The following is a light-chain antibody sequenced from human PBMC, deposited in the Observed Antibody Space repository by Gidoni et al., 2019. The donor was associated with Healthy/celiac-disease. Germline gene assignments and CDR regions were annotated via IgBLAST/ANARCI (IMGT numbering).Light chain of an antibody. CDR2: AAS. CDR1: QSISSY. J-gene: IGKJ5*01. Sequence: DIQMTQSPSSLSASVGDRVTITCRASQSISSYLNWYQQKPGKAPKLLIYAASSLQSGVPSRFSSSGSGTDFTLTISSLQPEDVATYYCQQSYSTSSFTFGQGTRLEIK. V-gene: IGKV1-39*01. CDR3: QQSYSTSSFT.